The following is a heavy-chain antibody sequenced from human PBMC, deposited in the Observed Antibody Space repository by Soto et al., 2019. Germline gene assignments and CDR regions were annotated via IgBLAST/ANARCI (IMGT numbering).Heavy chain of an antibody. CDR1: GFPFDDHN. CDR2: VSWDGETT. Sequence: EAHLLESGGAVVQPGGSLRLSCAASGFPFDDHNIYWVRQNSGKGLEWVSLVSWDGETTYYADSVKGRFTVSRDNSKNSVYLQMTALTTEDSALYYCASSQGDYWGQGTLVTVAS. CDR3: ASSQGDY. V-gene: IGHV3-43*01. J-gene: IGHJ4*02.